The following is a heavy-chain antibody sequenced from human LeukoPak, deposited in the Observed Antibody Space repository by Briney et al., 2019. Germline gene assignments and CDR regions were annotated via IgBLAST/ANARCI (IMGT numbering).Heavy chain of an antibody. CDR1: GASISSGSYY. CDR3: ARDHNDYGDYVGWFDP. J-gene: IGHJ5*02. D-gene: IGHD4-17*01. Sequence: SETLSLTCTVSGASISSGSYYWSWIRQPAGKRLEWIGRVYTSGSTNYNPSLKSRVTISVDTSKNQFSLKLSSVTAADTAVYYCARDHNDYGDYVGWFDPWGQGTLVTVSS. CDR2: VYTSGST. V-gene: IGHV4-61*02.